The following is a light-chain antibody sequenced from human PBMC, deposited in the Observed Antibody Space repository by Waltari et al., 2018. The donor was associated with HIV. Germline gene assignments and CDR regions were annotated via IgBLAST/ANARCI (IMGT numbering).Light chain of an antibody. Sequence: SSELTQPPSMSVSPGQTARITCSGDALPKHYAYWYQQKSGRAPVLIIFKDTYRPSGNPERFSGSTSGTTATLTISDVQAGDEADYYGQSTDTAGTVGVFGGGTKLT. CDR2: KDT. J-gene: IGLJ3*02. V-gene: IGLV3-25*03. CDR1: ALPKHY. CDR3: QSTDTAGTVGV.